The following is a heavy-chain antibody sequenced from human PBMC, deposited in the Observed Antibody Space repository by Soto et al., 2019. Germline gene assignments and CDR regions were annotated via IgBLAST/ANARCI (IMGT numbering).Heavy chain of an antibody. CDR2: IYPGDSDT. J-gene: IGHJ5*02. Sequence: LKISCTGVGYSFTSYWIGWVRQMPGKGLEWMGIIYPGDSDTRYSPSFQGQVTISADKSITTAYLQWSSLKASDTAMYYCARGYCNTNICDPWFDPWGQGTLVTVSS. CDR1: GYSFTSYW. CDR3: ARGYCNTNICDPWFDP. V-gene: IGHV5-51*01. D-gene: IGHD2-2*01.